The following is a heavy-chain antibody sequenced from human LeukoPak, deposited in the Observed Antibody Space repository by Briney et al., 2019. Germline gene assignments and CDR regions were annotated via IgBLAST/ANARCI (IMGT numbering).Heavy chain of an antibody. D-gene: IGHD5-18*01. CDR2: IGSTGSYI. Sequence: TGMSLRLSCAGSGFTFNNYYMSWVRQAPGRGLEWVSSIGSTGSYIYYADSVKGRFTISRDNAKNSLFLQMNSLRAEGTAVYYCARDVLQYNYAFGYWGQGTLVTVSS. CDR3: ARDVLQYNYAFGY. J-gene: IGHJ4*02. CDR1: GFTFNNYY. V-gene: IGHV3-21*01.